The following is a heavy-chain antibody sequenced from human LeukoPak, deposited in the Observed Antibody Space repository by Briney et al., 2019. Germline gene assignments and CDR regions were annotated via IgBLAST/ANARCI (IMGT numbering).Heavy chain of an antibody. D-gene: IGHD2-2*01. CDR1: GFTFSSYG. J-gene: IGHJ5*02. CDR3: AREYCSSTSCLLDL. V-gene: IGHV3-30*02. Sequence: GGSLRLSCAASGFTFSSYGMHWVRQAPGKGLEWVAFIRYDGSNKYYADSVKGRFTISRDNSKNTLYLQMNSLTAEDTAVYYCAREYCSSTSCLLDLWGQGTPVTVSS. CDR2: IRYDGSNK.